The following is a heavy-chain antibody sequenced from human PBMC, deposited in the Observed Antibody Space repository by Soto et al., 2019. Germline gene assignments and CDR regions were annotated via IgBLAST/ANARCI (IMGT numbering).Heavy chain of an antibody. CDR1: GFTFSDRF. D-gene: IGHD3-10*01. Sequence: QVHLVESGGGLVKPGGSLRLSCSASGFTFSDRFMSWIRQAPGKGLEWISYISNSGHHTSFADSVKGRFTISRDNAKNSLYLQMNSLRVEDTALYYCARDRKIRGTNWYFDLWGRGTMVTVSS. J-gene: IGHJ2*01. CDR2: ISNSGHHT. V-gene: IGHV3-11*06. CDR3: ARDRKIRGTNWYFDL.